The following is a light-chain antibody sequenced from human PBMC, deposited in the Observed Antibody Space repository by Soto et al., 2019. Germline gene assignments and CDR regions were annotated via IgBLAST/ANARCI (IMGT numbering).Light chain of an antibody. V-gene: IGLV2-14*03. CDR1: SSDVGGYKY. CDR3: SSYTSSSTLSTYV. Sequence: QSVLTQPASVSGSPGQSITISCTGTSSDVGGYKYISWYQHHPGKAPKLMIYDVSNRPSWVSNRFSGSKSGNTASLIISGLQAEDEADYYCSSYTSSSTLSTYVFGTGTKSPS. CDR2: DVS. J-gene: IGLJ1*01.